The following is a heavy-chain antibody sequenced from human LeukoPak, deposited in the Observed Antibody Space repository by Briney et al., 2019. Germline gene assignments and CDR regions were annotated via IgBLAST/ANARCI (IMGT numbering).Heavy chain of an antibody. J-gene: IGHJ4*02. Sequence: PGRSLRLSCAASGFTVSSNYMGWVRQAPGKGLAWVSVIYSGGTTYYADSVKGRFTISRDNSKNTLYLQVNSLRAEDTAVYYCARDSEVCSSSTCYRVSDWGQGTLVTVSS. D-gene: IGHD2-2*01. CDR1: GFTVSSNY. CDR3: ARDSEVCSSSTCYRVSD. V-gene: IGHV3-53*01. CDR2: IYSGGTT.